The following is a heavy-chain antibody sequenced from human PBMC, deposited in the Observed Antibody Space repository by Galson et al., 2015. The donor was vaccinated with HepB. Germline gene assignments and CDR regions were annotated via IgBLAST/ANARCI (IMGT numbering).Heavy chain of an antibody. Sequence: SVKVSCKVSGYTLSELSMHWVRQAPGKGLEWMGGFDPDDGETIYAQKFQGRVTMTEDTSTDTAYMELSSLRSEDTAVYYCATGWKGVVVVPAAMVDGGAFDIWGQGTMVTVSS. V-gene: IGHV1-24*01. D-gene: IGHD2-2*01. CDR2: FDPDDGET. CDR3: ATGWKGVVVVPAAMVDGGAFDI. J-gene: IGHJ3*02. CDR1: GYTLSELS.